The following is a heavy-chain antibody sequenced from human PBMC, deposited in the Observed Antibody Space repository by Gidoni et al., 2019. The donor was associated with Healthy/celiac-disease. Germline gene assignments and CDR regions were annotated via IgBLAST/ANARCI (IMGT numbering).Heavy chain of an antibody. CDR3: AAPASSCSGGSCNADDY. J-gene: IGHJ4*02. CDR1: GFTFTSSA. D-gene: IGHD2-15*01. Sequence: QMQLVQSGPEVKKPGTSVKVSCKASGFTFTSSAVQWVRQARGQRLEWIGWIVVGRGNTNYAQKFQERVTITRDMSTSTASMELSSLRSEDTAVYYCAAPASSCSGGSCNADDYWGQGTLVTVSS. CDR2: IVVGRGNT. V-gene: IGHV1-58*01.